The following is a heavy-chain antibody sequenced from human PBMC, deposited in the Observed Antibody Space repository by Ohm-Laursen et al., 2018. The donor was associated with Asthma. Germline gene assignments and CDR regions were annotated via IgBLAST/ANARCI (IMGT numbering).Heavy chain of an antibody. CDR3: ARETYSTVPFDYYYGMDV. Sequence: GASVKVSCKASGYTFTSYYMHWVRQAPGQGLEWMGIINPSGGSTSYAQKFQGRVTMTRDTSTSTFYMELSSLRSEDTAVYYCARETYSTVPFDYYYGMDVWGQGTTVTVSS. J-gene: IGHJ6*02. CDR1: GYTFTSYY. CDR2: INPSGGST. D-gene: IGHD6-13*01. V-gene: IGHV1-46*01.